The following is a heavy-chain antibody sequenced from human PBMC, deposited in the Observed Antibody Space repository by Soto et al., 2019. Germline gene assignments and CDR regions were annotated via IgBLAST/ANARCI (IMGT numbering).Heavy chain of an antibody. D-gene: IGHD2-2*01. J-gene: IGHJ6*02. V-gene: IGHV3-23*01. CDR2: ISGSSDST. CDR1: GFTVSSYA. Sequence: GGSLRLSCAASGFTVSSYAMSWVRQAPGKGLEWVSAISGSSDSTYNADSVKGRFTIPRDNSKNTLYLQMNSLRAEDTAVYYCARSNCISTSCYAGSPDYYYGMDVWGQGTTVTVSS. CDR3: ARSNCISTSCYAGSPDYYYGMDV.